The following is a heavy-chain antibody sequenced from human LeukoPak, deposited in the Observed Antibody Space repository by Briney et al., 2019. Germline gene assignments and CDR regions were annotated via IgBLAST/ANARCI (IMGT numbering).Heavy chain of an antibody. Sequence: SETLSLTCAVYGGSFSGYYWSWIRHPPGKGLEWIGEINHSGSTNYNPSLKSRVTISVDTSKNQFSLKLSSVTAADTAVYYCARVPSDGMDVWGQGTTVTVSS. V-gene: IGHV4-34*01. CDR2: INHSGST. CDR1: GGSFSGYY. J-gene: IGHJ6*02. CDR3: ARVPSDGMDV.